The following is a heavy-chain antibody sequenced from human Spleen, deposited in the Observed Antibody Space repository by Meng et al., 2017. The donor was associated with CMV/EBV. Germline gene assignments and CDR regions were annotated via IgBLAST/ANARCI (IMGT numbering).Heavy chain of an antibody. J-gene: IGHJ4*02. CDR3: ARGAYCRNNNCYPGYFDY. D-gene: IGHD2-2*01. CDR2: ILYDGSNK. V-gene: IGHV3-30*04. CDR1: LTLSTYV. Sequence: LTLSTYVMHWVRQAPGKGLEWVSVILYDGSNKYCADSVKGRFTISRDNSKNTLYLQMNDLRAEDTAVYYCARGAYCRNNNCYPGYFDYWGQGTLVTVSS.